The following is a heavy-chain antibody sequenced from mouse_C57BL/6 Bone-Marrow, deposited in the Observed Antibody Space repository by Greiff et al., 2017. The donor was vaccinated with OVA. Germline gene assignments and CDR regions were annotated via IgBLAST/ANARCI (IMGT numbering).Heavy chain of an antibody. CDR2: IDPETGGT. Sequence: QVQLKESGAELVRPGASVTLSCKASGYTFTDYEMHWVKQTPVHGLEWIGAIDPETGGTAYNQKFKGKAILTADKSSSTAYMELRSLTTEYSAVYYGTRGYSNYYAMDYWGQGTSVTVSS. CDR1: GYTFTDYE. CDR3: TRGYSNYYAMDY. J-gene: IGHJ4*01. D-gene: IGHD2-5*01. V-gene: IGHV1-15*01.